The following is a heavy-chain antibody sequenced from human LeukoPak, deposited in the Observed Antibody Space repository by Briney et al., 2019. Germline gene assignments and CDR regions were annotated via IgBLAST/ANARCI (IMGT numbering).Heavy chain of an antibody. CDR1: GFTFSSYG. CDR3: AKDLTGMVPMMDV. V-gene: IGHV3-30*18. J-gene: IGHJ6*02. CDR2: ISYDGSNK. Sequence: PGGSLRLSCAASGFTFSSYGMHWVRQAPGKGLEWVAVISYDGSNKYYADSVKGRFTISRDNSKNTLYLQMNSLRAEDTAVYYCAKDLTGMVPMMDVWGQGTTVTVSS. D-gene: IGHD5-18*01.